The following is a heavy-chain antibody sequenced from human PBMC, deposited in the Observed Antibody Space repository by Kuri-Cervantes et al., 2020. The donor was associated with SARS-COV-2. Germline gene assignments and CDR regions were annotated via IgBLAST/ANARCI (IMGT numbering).Heavy chain of an antibody. Sequence: GESLRLSCAASGFTVSSNYMSWVRQAPGKGLEWVSVIYSGGSTYYADSVKGRFTISRDNSKNTLYLQMNSLRAEDTAVYYCARSPGIAAAGTNWFDPWGQGTLVTVSS. CDR3: ARSPGIAAAGTNWFDP. V-gene: IGHV3-53*01. D-gene: IGHD6-13*01. CDR1: GFTVSSNY. CDR2: IYSGGST. J-gene: IGHJ5*02.